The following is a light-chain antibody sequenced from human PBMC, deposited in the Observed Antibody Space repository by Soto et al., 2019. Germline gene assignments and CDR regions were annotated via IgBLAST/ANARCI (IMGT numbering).Light chain of an antibody. Sequence: EIVLTQSPVTLSLSPGERATLSCRASQAVSSCSLAWYQQKPGQAPSLLIYGASSRDSGVPDRFSGSGSGTDLALTINILEPEDFAVEYCQQQGSSPPAYTLGQGTKLEI. CDR2: GAS. J-gene: IGKJ2*01. V-gene: IGKV3-20*01. CDR1: QAVSSCS. CDR3: QQQGSSPPAYT.